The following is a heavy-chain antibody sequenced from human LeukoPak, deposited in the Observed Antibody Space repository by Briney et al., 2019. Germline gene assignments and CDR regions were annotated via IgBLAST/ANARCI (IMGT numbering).Heavy chain of an antibody. CDR2: IYPGDSQS. CDR1: GYSFTTYW. J-gene: IGHJ3*02. V-gene: IGHV5-51*01. Sequence: PGESLKISCKGSGYSFTTYWIGWVRQIPGKGLEWMGIIYPGDSQSRYSPSFQGQVTISADKSISTVYLQWSSLKASDTAMYYCARQMRPREDDDAFDIWGQGTMVTVSS. CDR3: ARQMRPREDDDAFDI.